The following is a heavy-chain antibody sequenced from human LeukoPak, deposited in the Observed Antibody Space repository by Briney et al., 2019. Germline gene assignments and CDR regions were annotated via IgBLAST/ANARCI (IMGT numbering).Heavy chain of an antibody. J-gene: IGHJ4*02. D-gene: IGHD6-19*01. V-gene: IGHV1-18*01. Sequence: ASVKVSCKTSGYTFTSYGISWVRRAAGQGLEWMGWISAYNGNTNYAQKLQGRVTVTTDTSTSTAYMELRSLRSDDTAVYYCARSEQWLVRLDYWGQGTLVTVSS. CDR1: GYTFTSYG. CDR3: ARSEQWLVRLDY. CDR2: ISAYNGNT.